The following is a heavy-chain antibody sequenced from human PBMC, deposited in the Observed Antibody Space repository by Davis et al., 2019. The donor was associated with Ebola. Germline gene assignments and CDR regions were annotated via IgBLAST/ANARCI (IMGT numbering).Heavy chain of an antibody. Sequence: SETLSLTCAVSGGSISSGGYSWSWIRQPPGKGLEWIGYIYHSGSTYYNPSLKSRVTISVDRSKNQFSLKLSSVTAADTAVYYCARVEMATISFDYWGQGTLVTVSS. CDR3: ARVEMATISFDY. CDR1: GGSISSGGYS. V-gene: IGHV4-30-2*01. CDR2: IYHSGST. D-gene: IGHD5-24*01. J-gene: IGHJ4*02.